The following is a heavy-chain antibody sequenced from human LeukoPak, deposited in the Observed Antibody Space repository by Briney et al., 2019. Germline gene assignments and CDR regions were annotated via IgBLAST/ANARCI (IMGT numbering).Heavy chain of an antibody. CDR1: GGTFSSYA. J-gene: IGHJ5*02. Sequence: ASVKVSCKASGGTFSSYAISWVRQAPGQGLEWMGRIIPILGIANYAQKFQGRVTITADKSTSTAYMELSSLRSEDTAVYYCARDLEYSSSWYPSWFDPWGQGTLVTVSS. CDR2: IIPILGIA. CDR3: ARDLEYSSSWYPSWFDP. V-gene: IGHV1-69*04. D-gene: IGHD6-13*01.